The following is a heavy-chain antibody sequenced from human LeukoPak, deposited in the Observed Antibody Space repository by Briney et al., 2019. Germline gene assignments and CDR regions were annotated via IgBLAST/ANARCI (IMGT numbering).Heavy chain of an antibody. Sequence: GGSLRLSCAASGFSLSDYWMNWVRQVPGRGPVWVSHISPDGRNIAYADSVKGRFTISRDSAKNALYLQMNSLRVEDTAIYYCVRDGRGRTPYDCWGQGTLVTVSS. D-gene: IGHD2-15*01. CDR1: GFSLSDYW. J-gene: IGHJ4*02. V-gene: IGHV3-74*01. CDR2: ISPDGRNI. CDR3: VRDGRGRTPYDC.